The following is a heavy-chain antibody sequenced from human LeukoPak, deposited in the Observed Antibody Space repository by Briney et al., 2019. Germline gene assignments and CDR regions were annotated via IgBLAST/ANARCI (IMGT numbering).Heavy chain of an antibody. CDR2: ISGSGGST. D-gene: IGHD5-24*01. J-gene: IGHJ5*02. Sequence: GGSLRLSCAASGFTFSSYAMSWVRQAPGKGLEWVSAISGSGGSTYYADSAKGRFTISRDNAKNARYLQTDSLRAEDTAIYYCAKIQFQLPPARWPSISWGQGTLVTVSS. V-gene: IGHV3-23*01. CDR1: GFTFSSYA. CDR3: AKIQFQLPPARWPSIS.